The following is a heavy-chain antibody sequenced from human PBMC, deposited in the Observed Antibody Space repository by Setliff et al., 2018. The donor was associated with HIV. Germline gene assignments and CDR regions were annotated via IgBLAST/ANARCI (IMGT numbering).Heavy chain of an antibody. CDR3: AITGYSSGYWYFDY. CDR1: GGSISSYY. Sequence: SETLSLTCTVSGGSISSYYWSWIRQPPGKGMEWIGYIYTSGSTNYNPSLKSRVTISVDTSKNKFSLKLSSVTAADTAVYYCAITGYSSGYWYFDYWGQGTLVTVSS. CDR2: IYTSGST. D-gene: IGHD6-19*01. V-gene: IGHV4-4*09. J-gene: IGHJ4*02.